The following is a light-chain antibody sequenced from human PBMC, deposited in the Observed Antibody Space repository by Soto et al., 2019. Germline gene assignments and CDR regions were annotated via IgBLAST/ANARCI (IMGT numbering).Light chain of an antibody. CDR2: DVN. CDR3: CSYAGTYTQWV. V-gene: IGLV2-11*01. J-gene: IGLJ3*02. Sequence: QSALTQPRSVSGSPGQSVTISCTGTSSDVGGYNYVSWYQQHPGKAPKLVIYDVNKRPSGVPDRFSGSKSGNTASLTVSGLQAEDEADYSCCSYAGTYTQWVFGAGTKLTVL. CDR1: SSDVGGYNY.